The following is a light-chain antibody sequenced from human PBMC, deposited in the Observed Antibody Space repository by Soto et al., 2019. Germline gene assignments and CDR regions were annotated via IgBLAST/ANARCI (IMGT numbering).Light chain of an antibody. V-gene: IGKV3-11*01. CDR1: QSVSSY. Sequence: ETVLTQSQATLSLSAGESATLSCLASQSVSSYLAWYQQKPGQAPRLLIYDASNRATGIPARFSGSGSGTDFTLTISSLEPEDFAVYSCQQHNTWPITFGQGTRLEIK. CDR2: DAS. CDR3: QQHNTWPIT. J-gene: IGKJ5*01.